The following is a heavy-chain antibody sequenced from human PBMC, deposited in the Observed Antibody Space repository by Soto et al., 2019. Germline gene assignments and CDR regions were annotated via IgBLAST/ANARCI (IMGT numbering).Heavy chain of an antibody. Sequence: GGSLRLSCAASGFTFSSYAMSWVRQAPGKGLEWVSAISGSGGSTYYADSVKGRFTISRDNSKNTLYLQMNSLRAEDTAVYYCAKDQSFFIPGGATSEYWGQGTLVTVSS. D-gene: IGHD1-26*01. CDR1: GFTFSSYA. V-gene: IGHV3-23*01. CDR3: AKDQSFFIPGGATSEY. J-gene: IGHJ4*02. CDR2: ISGSGGST.